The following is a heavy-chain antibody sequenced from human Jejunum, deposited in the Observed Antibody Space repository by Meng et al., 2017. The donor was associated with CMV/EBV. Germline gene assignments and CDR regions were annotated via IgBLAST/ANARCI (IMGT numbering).Heavy chain of an antibody. J-gene: IGHJ4*02. CDR3: ARDPLLNSNFHPLEY. CDR2: ISAYNSNT. CDR1: YTFTNYG. D-gene: IGHD4-11*01. Sequence: YTFTNYGISRVRRAPGQGFEWMGWISAYNSNTNYAEKFQGRVTLSTDTSTNTAYMDLTNLRSDDTAVYFCARDPLLNSNFHPLEYWGQGTLVTVSS. V-gene: IGHV1-18*01.